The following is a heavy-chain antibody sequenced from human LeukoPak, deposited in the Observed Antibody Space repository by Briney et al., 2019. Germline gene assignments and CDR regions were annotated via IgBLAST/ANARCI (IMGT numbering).Heavy chain of an antibody. CDR3: ARDLVTGTTSFDY. CDR2: IYHSGST. Sequence: PSETLSLTCTVSGGSISSYYWSWIRQPPGKGLEWIGYIYHSGSTNYNPSLKSRVTISVDTSKNQFSLKLSSVTAADTAVYYCARDLVTGTTSFDYWGQGTLVTVSS. D-gene: IGHD1-7*01. CDR1: GGSISSYY. V-gene: IGHV4-59*01. J-gene: IGHJ4*02.